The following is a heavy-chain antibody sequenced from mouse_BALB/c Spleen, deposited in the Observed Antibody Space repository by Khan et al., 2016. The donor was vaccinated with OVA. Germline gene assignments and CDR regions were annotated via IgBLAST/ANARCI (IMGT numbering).Heavy chain of an antibody. CDR2: ISDGGSST. CDR1: GFTFSDYY. CDR3: SRAGYGGFAY. D-gene: IGHD1-1*02. Sequence: EVALVESGGGLVKPGGSLKLSCAASGFTFSDYYMYWVRQTPEKRLEWVATISDGGSSTSYPERVKGRFTISRDNAKNNLYLQMSGLKSEDTAIYYCSRAGYGGFAYWGQGTLVTVSA. V-gene: IGHV5-4*02. J-gene: IGHJ3*01.